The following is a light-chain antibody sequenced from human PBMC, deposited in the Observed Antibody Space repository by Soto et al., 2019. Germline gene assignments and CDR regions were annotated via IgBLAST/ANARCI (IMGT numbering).Light chain of an antibody. J-gene: IGLJ1*01. V-gene: IGLV2-14*02. Sequence: QSAPTQPASVSGSPGQSITISCTGVSNDAGGYYLVSWYQQHPGQAPKLMIYAVSDRPPGVSDRFSGSKSGITASLTISGLQTEDEADYYCISYTDRQSYLFGTGTKLTVL. CDR1: SNDAGGYYL. CDR3: ISYTDRQSYL. CDR2: AVS.